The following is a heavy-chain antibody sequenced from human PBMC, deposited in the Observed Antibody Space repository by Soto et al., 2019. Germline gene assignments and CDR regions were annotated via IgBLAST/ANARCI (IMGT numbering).Heavy chain of an antibody. V-gene: IGHV4-61*08. CDR3: ARDGLRVAIIGDNWFDP. D-gene: IGHD3-3*02. CDR1: GGSIDTNGYY. Sequence: SETLSLTCIVSGGSIDTNGYYWAWIRQPPGKGLEWIGYIYHSGSTNYNPSLKSRVTISVDTSKNQFSLNLRSVTAADTAVYYCARDGLRVAIIGDNWFDPWGQGTLVTVSS. CDR2: IYHSGST. J-gene: IGHJ5*02.